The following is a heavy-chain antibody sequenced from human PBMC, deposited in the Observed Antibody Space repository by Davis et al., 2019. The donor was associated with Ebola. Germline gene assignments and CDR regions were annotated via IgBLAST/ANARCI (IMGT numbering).Heavy chain of an antibody. D-gene: IGHD1-26*01. CDR2: ISGASETI. J-gene: IGHJ6*02. V-gene: IGHV3-48*04. CDR1: GFTFSPYS. Sequence: GGSLRLSCAASGFTFSPYSMSWVRQAPGKGLEWISYISGASETIYYADSVKGRFTISRDNAKNSLYLQMSSLRAEDAAVYYCARAQLRATTFVRTGGMNVWGQGITVTVSS. CDR3: ARAQLRATTFVRTGGMNV.